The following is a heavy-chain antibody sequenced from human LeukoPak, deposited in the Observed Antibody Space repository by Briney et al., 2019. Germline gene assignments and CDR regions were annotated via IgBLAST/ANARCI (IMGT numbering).Heavy chain of an antibody. V-gene: IGHV1-8*01. Sequence: ASVKVSCKASGYTFTSYDINWVRQATGQGLEWMGWMNPNSGNTGYAQKCQGRVTMTRNTSISTAYMELSSLRSEDTAVYYCARRVVVLLFSWYYYYMDVWGKGTTVTVSS. CDR1: GYTFTSYD. D-gene: IGHD3-22*01. J-gene: IGHJ6*03. CDR2: MNPNSGNT. CDR3: ARRVVVLLFSWYYYYMDV.